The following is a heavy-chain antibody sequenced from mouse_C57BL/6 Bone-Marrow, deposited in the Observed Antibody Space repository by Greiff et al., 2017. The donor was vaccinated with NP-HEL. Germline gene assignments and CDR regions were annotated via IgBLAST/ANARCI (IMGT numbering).Heavy chain of an antibody. V-gene: IGHV5-17*01. D-gene: IGHD4-1*01. CDR3: ARAPVGRTVYFDY. CDR1: GFTFSDYG. J-gene: IGHJ2*01. CDR2: ISSGSSTF. Sequence: EVKLVESGGGLVKPGGSLKLSCAASGFTFSDYGMHWVRQAPEKGLEWVAYISSGSSTFYYADTGKGRFTISRANAKNTLFLQMTSLRAEDTAMYYWARAPVGRTVYFDYWGQGTTRTVSA.